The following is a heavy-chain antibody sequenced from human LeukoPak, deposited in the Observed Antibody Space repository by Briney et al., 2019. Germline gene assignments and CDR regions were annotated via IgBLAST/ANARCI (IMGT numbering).Heavy chain of an antibody. V-gene: IGHV4-31*03. CDR2: IYYSGST. CDR1: GGSISSGGYY. D-gene: IGHD3-22*01. Sequence: KSSETLSLTCTVSGGSISSGGYYWSWIRQHPGKGLEWIGYIYYSGSTYYNPSLKSRVTISVDTSKNQFSLKLSSVTAADTAVYYCARYSTYYYDSSGYYYVSWGQGTLVTVSS. J-gene: IGHJ5*02. CDR3: ARYSTYYYDSSGYYYVS.